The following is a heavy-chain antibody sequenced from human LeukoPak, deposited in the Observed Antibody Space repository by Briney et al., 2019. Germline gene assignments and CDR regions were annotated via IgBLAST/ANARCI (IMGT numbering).Heavy chain of an antibody. CDR3: ARGRVWFGER. CDR1: GGSVSYY. CDR2: IYTSGST. J-gene: IGHJ4*02. V-gene: IGHV4-4*07. Sequence: PSETLSLTCSVSGGSVSYYWSWIRQPAGKGLEWIGRIYTSGSTNYNPSLKSRVTISVDTSKNQFSLKLSSVTAADTAVYYCARGRVWFGERWGQGTLVTVSS. D-gene: IGHD3-10*01.